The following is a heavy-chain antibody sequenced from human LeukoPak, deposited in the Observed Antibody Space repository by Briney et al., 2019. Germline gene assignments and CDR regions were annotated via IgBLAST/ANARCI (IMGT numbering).Heavy chain of an antibody. CDR1: GFTFSSYS. J-gene: IGHJ4*02. CDR3: ARDLRGPGSLYYFDY. CDR2: ISSSSSYI. Sequence: GGSLRLSCAASGFTFSSYSMNWVRQAPGKGLEWVSSISSSSSYIYYADSVKGRFTISRDNAKNSLYLQMNSLRAEDTAVYYCARDLRGPGSLYYFDYWGQGTLVTVSS. D-gene: IGHD2-15*01. V-gene: IGHV3-21*01.